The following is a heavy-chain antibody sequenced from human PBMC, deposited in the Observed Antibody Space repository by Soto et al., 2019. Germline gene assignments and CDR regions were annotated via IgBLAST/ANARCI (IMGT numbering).Heavy chain of an antibody. D-gene: IGHD6-13*01. CDR3: ARAYAAIREQQLVGGYYYYGMDV. Sequence: QVQLVQSGAEVKKPGSSVKVSCKASGGTFSSYAISWVRQAPGQGLEWMGGIIPIFGTANYAQKFQGRVTITADESTSTAYMELSSLRSEDTAVYYCARAYAAIREQQLVGGYYYYGMDVWGQGTTATVSS. V-gene: IGHV1-69*12. CDR1: GGTFSSYA. CDR2: IIPIFGTA. J-gene: IGHJ6*02.